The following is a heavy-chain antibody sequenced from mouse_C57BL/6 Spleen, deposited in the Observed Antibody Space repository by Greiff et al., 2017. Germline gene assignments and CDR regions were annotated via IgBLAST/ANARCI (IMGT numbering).Heavy chain of an antibody. D-gene: IGHD2-2*01. CDR1: GYTFTSYW. CDR2: IDPSDSYT. Sequence: QVQLKQPGAELVKLGASVKLSCKASGYTFTSYWMQWVKQRPGQGLEWIGEIDPSDSYTNYNQKFKGKATLTVDTSSSTAYMQLSSLTSEDSAVYYCARGNYGYDDFDYWGQGTTLTVSS. J-gene: IGHJ2*01. V-gene: IGHV1-50*01. CDR3: ARGNYGYDDFDY.